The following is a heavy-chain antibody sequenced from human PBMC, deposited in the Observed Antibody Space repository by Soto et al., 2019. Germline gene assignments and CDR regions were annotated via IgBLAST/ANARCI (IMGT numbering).Heavy chain of an antibody. V-gene: IGHV1-18*04. Sequence: ASVKVSCKASGYTFTGYYIHWVRQAPGQGLEWMGWISAYNGNTNYAQKLQGRVTMTTDTSTSTAYMELRSLRSDDTAVYYCARDLIAAAGTPAGDYWGQGTLVTVSS. D-gene: IGHD6-13*01. CDR3: ARDLIAAAGTPAGDY. CDR1: GYTFTGYY. J-gene: IGHJ4*02. CDR2: ISAYNGNT.